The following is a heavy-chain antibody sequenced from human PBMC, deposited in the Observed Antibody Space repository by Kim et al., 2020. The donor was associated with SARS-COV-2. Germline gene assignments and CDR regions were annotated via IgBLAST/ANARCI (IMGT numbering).Heavy chain of an antibody. CDR1: GFTFNNYV. Sequence: GGSLRLSCAASGFTFNNYVMHWVRQAPGKGLEWVALISYDGSNKDYADSVKGRFTISRDNSKNTLYLQMNSLKPEDTAVYYCARDGEQGRIFDYWGQGTLVTVSS. CDR3: ARDGEQGRIFDY. V-gene: IGHV3-30*04. J-gene: IGHJ4*02. CDR2: ISYDGSNK. D-gene: IGHD3-10*01.